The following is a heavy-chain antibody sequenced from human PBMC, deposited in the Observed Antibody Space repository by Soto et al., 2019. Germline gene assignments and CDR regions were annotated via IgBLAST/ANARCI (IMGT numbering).Heavy chain of an antibody. J-gene: IGHJ5*02. Sequence: QVQLQQWGAGLLKPSETLSLTCAVYGGSFSGYYWSWIRQPPGKGLEWIGEINHSGSTNYNPPLKRLVTISVDTSKNQFPLKLSSVTAADTAVYYCARGRTVLLWFGGQGDWFDPWGQGTLVTVSS. CDR3: ARGRTVLLWFGGQGDWFDP. CDR2: INHSGST. D-gene: IGHD3-10*01. V-gene: IGHV4-34*01. CDR1: GGSFSGYY.